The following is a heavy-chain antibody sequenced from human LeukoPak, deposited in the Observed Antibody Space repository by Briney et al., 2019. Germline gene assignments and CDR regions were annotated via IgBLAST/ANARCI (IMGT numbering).Heavy chain of an antibody. CDR3: ARAVSKAGYSSGWYYDY. D-gene: IGHD6-19*01. Sequence: ASVKVSCKASGGTFSSYAISWVRQAPGQGLEWMGGIIPIFGTANYAQKFQGRVTITADKSTSTAYMELSSLRSEDTAVYYCARAVSKAGYSSGWYYDYWGQGTLVTVSS. CDR2: IIPIFGTA. J-gene: IGHJ4*02. CDR1: GGTFSSYA. V-gene: IGHV1-69*06.